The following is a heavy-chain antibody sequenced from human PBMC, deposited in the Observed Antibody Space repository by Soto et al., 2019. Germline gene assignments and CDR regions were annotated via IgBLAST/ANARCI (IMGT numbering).Heavy chain of an antibody. V-gene: IGHV1-69*08. CDR3: ARDRDGAAAGIEGVDAFDI. CDR2: IIPILGIA. CDR1: GGTFSSYT. Sequence: QVQLVQSGAEVKKPGSSMKVSCKASGGTFSSYTISWVRQAPGQGLEWMGRIIPILGIANYAQKFQGRVTITADKSTSIAYMELSSLRSEDTAVYYCARDRDGAAAGIEGVDAFDIWGQGTMGTVSS. D-gene: IGHD6-13*01. J-gene: IGHJ3*02.